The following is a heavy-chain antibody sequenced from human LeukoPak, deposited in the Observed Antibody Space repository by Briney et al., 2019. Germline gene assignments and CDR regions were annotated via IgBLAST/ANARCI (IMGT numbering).Heavy chain of an antibody. V-gene: IGHV5-51*01. CDR3: ARGIVIRGGSYQGAFDI. D-gene: IGHD1-26*01. J-gene: IGHJ3*02. CDR2: IYPGDSNT. Sequence: GESLKISCKGSGYSFTSYWIGWVRQMPGKGLEWMGIIYPGDSNTRYSPSFQGQVTISADKSISTAYLQWSSLKASDTAMYYCARGIVIRGGSYQGAFDIWGQGTMVTVSS. CDR1: GYSFTSYW.